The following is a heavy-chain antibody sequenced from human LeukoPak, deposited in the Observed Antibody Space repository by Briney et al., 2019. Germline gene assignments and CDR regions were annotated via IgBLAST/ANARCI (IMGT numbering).Heavy chain of an antibody. J-gene: IGHJ4*02. D-gene: IGHD3-22*01. CDR1: GPPFSGHY. CDR3: AREARDYEGSGYYYGN. Sequence: PSQTLSLTSTVAGPPFSGHYWGWIRQAAGAGLGWIGLICTSGWHDYNPSLRSRVTMSVDTSKNQFSLKLSSVTAADTAVYYCAREARDYEGSGYYYGNWGQGTLVTVSS. V-gene: IGHV4-4*07. CDR2: ICTSGWH.